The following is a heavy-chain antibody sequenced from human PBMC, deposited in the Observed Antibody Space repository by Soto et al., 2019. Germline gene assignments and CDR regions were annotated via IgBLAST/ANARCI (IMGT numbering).Heavy chain of an antibody. V-gene: IGHV3-23*01. D-gene: IGHD2-21*02. CDR1: GFTFSSYA. J-gene: IGHJ5*02. CDR3: AKSIVVVTAIPTFDP. Sequence: EVQLLESGGGLVQPGGSLRLSCAASGFTFSSYAMSWVRQAPGKGLEWVSAISGSGGSTYYADSVKGRFTISRVNSKNTLYLQMNSLRAEDTAVYYCAKSIVVVTAIPTFDPWGQGTLVTVSS. CDR2: ISGSGGST.